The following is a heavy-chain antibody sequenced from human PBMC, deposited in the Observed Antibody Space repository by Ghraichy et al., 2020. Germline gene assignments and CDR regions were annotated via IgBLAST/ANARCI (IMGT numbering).Heavy chain of an antibody. CDR1: GYSFTSYW. CDR3: ARRGLNYYDSSGYYMAGY. Sequence: GESLNISCKGSGYSFTSYWIGWVRQMPGKGLEWMGIIYPGDSDTRYSPSFQGQVTISADKSISTAYLQWSSLKASDTAMYYCARRGLNYYDSSGYYMAGYWGQGTLVTVSS. V-gene: IGHV5-51*01. J-gene: IGHJ4*02. CDR2: IYPGDSDT. D-gene: IGHD3-22*01.